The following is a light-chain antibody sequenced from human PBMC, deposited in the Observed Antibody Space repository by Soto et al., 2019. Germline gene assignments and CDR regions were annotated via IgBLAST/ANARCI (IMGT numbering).Light chain of an antibody. V-gene: IGLV2-8*01. CDR2: DVS. Sequence: QSVLTQPPSASGSPGQSVTISCTGTSSDVGRYNYVSWYQHHPGKAPKLIIYDVSQRPSGVPDRFSGSKSGNTASLTVSGLQAEDEADYYCHSYADSNTYVFGTGTKLTVL. CDR3: HSYADSNTYV. J-gene: IGLJ1*01. CDR1: SSDVGRYNY.